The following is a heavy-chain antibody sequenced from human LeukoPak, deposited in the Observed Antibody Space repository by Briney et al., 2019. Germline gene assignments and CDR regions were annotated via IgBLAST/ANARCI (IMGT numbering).Heavy chain of an antibody. CDR2: ISYDGSNK. V-gene: IGHV3-30-3*01. D-gene: IGHD4-17*01. Sequence: PGGSLRLSCAASGFTFSSYAMHWVRQAPGKGLEWVAVISYDGSNKYYADSVKGRFTISRDNSKNTLYLQMNSLRAEDTAVYYCARGGFYGDYPPLDYWGXGTLVTVSS. CDR3: ARGGFYGDYPPLDY. J-gene: IGHJ4*01. CDR1: GFTFSSYA.